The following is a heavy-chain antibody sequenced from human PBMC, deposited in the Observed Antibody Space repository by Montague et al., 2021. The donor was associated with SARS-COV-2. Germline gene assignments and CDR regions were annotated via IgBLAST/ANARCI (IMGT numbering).Heavy chain of an antibody. CDR3: VRVTGLILTDPFDY. D-gene: IGHD3-9*01. CDR1: GDSISSSDYY. CDR2: VYYNAAT. V-gene: IGHV4-39*01. J-gene: IGHJ4*02. Sequence: SETLSLTCSVSGDSISSSDYYWGWIRQPPGQGLDWVGNVYYNAATYHXXXLQSRLTISGDRTKYQFSLELRSATATDAADYDCVRVTGLILTDPFDYWGQGNLVTVSS.